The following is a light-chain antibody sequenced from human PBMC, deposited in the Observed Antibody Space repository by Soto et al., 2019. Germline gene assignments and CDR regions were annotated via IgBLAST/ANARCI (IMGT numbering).Light chain of an antibody. J-gene: IGLJ1*01. Sequence: QSALTQPASVSGSPGQSITFSCTGTRSDVGAYNYVSWYQQHPGKAPKLMIYEVSDRPSGVSNRFSGSKSGNTASLTISGLQPEDEADYYCISYTTSSTLVFGTGTKVTVL. CDR3: ISYTTSSTLV. CDR1: RSDVGAYNY. CDR2: EVS. V-gene: IGLV2-14*01.